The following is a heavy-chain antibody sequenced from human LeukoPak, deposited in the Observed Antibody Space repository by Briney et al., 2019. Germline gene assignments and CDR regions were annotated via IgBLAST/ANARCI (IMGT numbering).Heavy chain of an antibody. V-gene: IGHV4-39*01. CDR2: IYNSANT. D-gene: IGHD3-9*01. J-gene: IGHJ5*02. CDR3: ARGLRYFDWLRLNWFDP. CDR1: GDSISSSSYC. Sequence: SETLSLTCTVSGDSISSSSYCWDWIRQPPGKGLEWIGNIYNSANTHYNPSLRSRVTISVDTPKNQFSLRLSSVTAADTAVYFCARGLRYFDWLRLNWFDPWGQGTLVTVSS.